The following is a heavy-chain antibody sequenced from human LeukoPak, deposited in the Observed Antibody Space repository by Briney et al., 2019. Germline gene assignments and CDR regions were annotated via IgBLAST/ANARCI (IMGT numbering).Heavy chain of an antibody. Sequence: SVKVSCKASGGTFSSYAISWVRQAPGQGLEWMGGIIPNLGTGSYAQKFHGRVRMTADESTSIAYMHLSGIRPADKAVYYCDRGQHSSSGYYYPHDAFDIWGQGTMVTVSS. V-gene: IGHV1-69*13. D-gene: IGHD3-22*01. CDR2: IIPNLGTG. CDR1: GGTFSSYA. CDR3: DRGQHSSSGYYYPHDAFDI. J-gene: IGHJ3*02.